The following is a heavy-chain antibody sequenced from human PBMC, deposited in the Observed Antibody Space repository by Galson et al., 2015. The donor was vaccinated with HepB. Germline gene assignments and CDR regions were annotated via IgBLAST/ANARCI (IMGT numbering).Heavy chain of an antibody. CDR3: ARDGRGITGTTRGYYYYYYMDV. J-gene: IGHJ6*03. CDR2: ISYDGSNK. V-gene: IGHV3-30-3*01. D-gene: IGHD1-7*01. CDR1: GFTFSSYA. Sequence: SLRLSCAASGFTFSSYAMHWVRQAPGKGLEWVAVISYDGSNKYYADSVKGRFTISRDNSKNTLYLQMNSLRAEDTAVYYCARDGRGITGTTRGYYYYYYMDVWGKGTTVTVSS.